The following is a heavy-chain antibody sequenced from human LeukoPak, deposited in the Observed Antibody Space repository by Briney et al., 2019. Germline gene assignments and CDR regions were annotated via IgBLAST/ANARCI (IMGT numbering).Heavy chain of an antibody. CDR2: MNPNSGNT. D-gene: IGHD5-18*01. Sequence: ASVRVSCKASGYTFTSYDINWVRQATGQGLEWMGWMNPNSGNTGYAQKFQGRVTMTRNTSISTAYMELSSLRSEDTAVYYCARGKGYSYGYFVIGYWGQGTLVTVSS. V-gene: IGHV1-8*01. J-gene: IGHJ4*02. CDR1: GYTFTSYD. CDR3: ARGKGYSYGYFVIGY.